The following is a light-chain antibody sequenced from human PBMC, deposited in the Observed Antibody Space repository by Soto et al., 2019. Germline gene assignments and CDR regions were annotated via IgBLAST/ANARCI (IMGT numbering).Light chain of an antibody. CDR3: QQYGSLPFT. CDR2: GAS. J-gene: IGKJ4*01. CDR1: QSVSGNY. V-gene: IGKV3-20*01. Sequence: ENVLTQSPGTLSLSPGERATLSCRASQSVSGNYITWYQQKPGQPPRLLIYGASSRATGIPDRFSGSGSGTDFTLTISRLEPEDFVVYYCQQYGSLPFTFGGGTKVDIK.